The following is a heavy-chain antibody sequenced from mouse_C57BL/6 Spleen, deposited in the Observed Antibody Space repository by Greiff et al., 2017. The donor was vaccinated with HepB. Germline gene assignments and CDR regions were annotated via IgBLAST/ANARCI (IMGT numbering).Heavy chain of an antibody. J-gene: IGHJ1*03. D-gene: IGHD2-3*01. CDR1: GYTFTSYW. V-gene: IGHV1-55*01. CDR3: ARIYDGYPYWYFDV. CDR2: IYPGSGST. Sequence: VKLQQPGAELVKPGASVKMSCKASGYTFTSYWITWVKQRPGQGLEWIGDIYPGSGSTNYNEKFKSKATLTVDTSSSTAYMQLSSLTSEDSAVYYCARIYDGYPYWYFDVWGTGTTVTVSS.